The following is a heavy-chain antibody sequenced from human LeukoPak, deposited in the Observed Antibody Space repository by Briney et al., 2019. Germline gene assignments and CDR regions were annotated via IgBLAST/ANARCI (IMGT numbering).Heavy chain of an antibody. V-gene: IGHV1-69*05. Sequence: ASVKVSCKASGGTFSSYAISWVRQAPGQGLEWMGRIIPIFGTANYAQKFQGRVTITTDESTSTAYMELSSLRSEDTAVYYCARLDSYGFRSAFDIWGQGTMVTVSS. J-gene: IGHJ3*02. CDR3: ARLDSYGFRSAFDI. CDR1: GGTFSSYA. D-gene: IGHD5-18*01. CDR2: IIPIFGTA.